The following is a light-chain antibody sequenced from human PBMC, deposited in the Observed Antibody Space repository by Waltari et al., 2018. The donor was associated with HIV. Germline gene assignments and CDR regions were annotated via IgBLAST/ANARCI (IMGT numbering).Light chain of an antibody. Sequence: QSALTQPASVSGSPGQSLTISCTGTSSAVGSYDYFSWYQQHPGKAPKLMIYDVNTRPSGVSHRFSGSKSATAASLTISGLQAEDEADYYCSSYTPSSTYVFGTGTKVTVL. J-gene: IGLJ1*01. CDR1: SSAVGSYDY. CDR3: SSYTPSSTYV. CDR2: DVN. V-gene: IGLV2-14*03.